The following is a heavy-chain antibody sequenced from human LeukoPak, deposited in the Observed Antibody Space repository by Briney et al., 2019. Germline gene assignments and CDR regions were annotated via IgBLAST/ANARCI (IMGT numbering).Heavy chain of an antibody. CDR2: VDHTGST. D-gene: IGHD1-1*01. CDR3: ARGRVSSSTWYSTYYYYFYMDV. V-gene: IGHV4-59*01. Sequence: SETLSLTCTVSDDSITIYYWTWIRQPPGKGLEWIGYVDHTGSTNFNPSLNGRVSISRDTSKDLFSLRLRSVTAADTAVYFCARGRVSSSTWYSTYYYYFYMDVWGKGTTVTVSS. CDR1: DDSITIYY. J-gene: IGHJ6*03.